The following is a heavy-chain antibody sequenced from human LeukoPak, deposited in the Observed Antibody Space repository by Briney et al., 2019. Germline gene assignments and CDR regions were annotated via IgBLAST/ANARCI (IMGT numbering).Heavy chain of an antibody. D-gene: IGHD3-22*01. CDR3: AKRGVVIRVILVGFHKEAYYFDS. J-gene: IGHJ4*02. V-gene: IGHV3-23*01. Sequence: GGSLRLSCAVSGISLSNYGMSWVRQAPGKGLEWVAGISGSGGGTNYADSVKGRSTISRDNPKNTLYLQMNRLRAEDTAVYFCAKRGVVIRVILVGFHKEAYYFDSWGQGALVTVSS. CDR2: ISGSGGGT. CDR1: GISLSNYG.